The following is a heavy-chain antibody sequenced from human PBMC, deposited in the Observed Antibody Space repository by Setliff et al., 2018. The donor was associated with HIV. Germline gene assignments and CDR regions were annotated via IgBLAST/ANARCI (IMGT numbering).Heavy chain of an antibody. D-gene: IGHD3-22*01. CDR3: ARHAIDSGGYYSQFDY. V-gene: IGHV4-4*09. CDR2: SHTSGNT. J-gene: IGHJ4*02. CDR1: GGSISRYY. Sequence: SETLFLTCTVSGGSISRYYWSWIRQPPGKGLEWIGYSHTSGNTNYNPSLKSRVTISVDTSKNQFSLKLSSVTAADTAVYYCARHAIDSGGYYSQFDYWGQGTLVTVSS.